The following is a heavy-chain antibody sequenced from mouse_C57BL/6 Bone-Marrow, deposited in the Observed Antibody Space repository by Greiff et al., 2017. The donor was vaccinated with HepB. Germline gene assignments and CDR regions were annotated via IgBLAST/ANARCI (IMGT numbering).Heavy chain of an antibody. CDR2: FHPYNDDT. CDR1: GYTFTTYP. CDR3: ARPGVWLRQGKAWFAY. J-gene: IGHJ3*01. V-gene: IGHV1-47*01. Sequence: VQLQQSGAELVKPGASVKMSCKASGYTFTTYPIEWMKQNHGKSLEWIGNFHPYNDDTKYNEKFKGKATLTVEKSSSTVYLELSRLTSDDSAVYYCARPGVWLRQGKAWFAYWGQGTLVTVSA. D-gene: IGHD2-2*01.